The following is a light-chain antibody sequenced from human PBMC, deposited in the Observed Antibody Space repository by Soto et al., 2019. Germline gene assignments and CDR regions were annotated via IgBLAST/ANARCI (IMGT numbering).Light chain of an antibody. CDR2: TAS. V-gene: IGKV1-5*03. J-gene: IGKJ1*01. Sequence: DIQMTQSPPTLSASLGDRVTISCRASESVTNCLAWYQHKPGQAPKLLISTASTLDSGVPSRFSGSGSGTEFTLTISSLQPDDFATYYCQQYKSRPWTFGQGTKVEIK. CDR1: ESVTNC. CDR3: QQYKSRPWT.